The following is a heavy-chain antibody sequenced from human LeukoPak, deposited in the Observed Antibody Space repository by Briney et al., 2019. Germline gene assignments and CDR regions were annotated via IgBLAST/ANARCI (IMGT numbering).Heavy chain of an antibody. V-gene: IGHV5-51*01. CDR2: IYPGDSDA. Sequence: GESLKISCKGSGYSFTSYWMGWVRQIPGKGLEWMGIIYPGDSDARYTPSFQGQVTISADKSISTAYLQWSSLKASDTAMYYCARWATASDFWSGYSHIDYWGQGTLVTVSS. J-gene: IGHJ4*02. CDR3: ARWATASDFWSGYSHIDY. CDR1: GYSFTSYW. D-gene: IGHD3-3*01.